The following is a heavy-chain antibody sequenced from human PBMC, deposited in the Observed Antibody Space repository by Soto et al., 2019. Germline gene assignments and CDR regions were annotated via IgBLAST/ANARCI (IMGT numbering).Heavy chain of an antibody. CDR1: GFSFSDYW. D-gene: IGHD2-2*01. CDR2: IKQDGSEK. Sequence: EVQLVESGGGLVQSGGSLRVSCAAAGFSFSDYWMTWVRQVPGKGLEWVANIKQDGSEKYYADSVKGRFTISRDNAKSSLYVQLNSLRAEDTAVYYCARSRAGRTAASYYDYMDVWGKGTTVTVSS. V-gene: IGHV3-7*01. CDR3: ARSRAGRTAASYYDYMDV. J-gene: IGHJ6*03.